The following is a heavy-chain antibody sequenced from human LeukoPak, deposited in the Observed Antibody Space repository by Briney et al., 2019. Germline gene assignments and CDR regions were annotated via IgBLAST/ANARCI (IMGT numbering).Heavy chain of an antibody. CDR3: AREKGYFDFWSGLTTGSDYYYMDV. V-gene: IGHV3-21*01. D-gene: IGHD3-3*01. J-gene: IGHJ6*03. CDR2: NSSSSSYI. Sequence: GGSLRLSCAASGFTFSSYSMNWVRQAPGKGLEWVSSNSSSSSYIYYADSVKGRFTISRDNAKNSLYLQMNSLRAEDTAVYYCAREKGYFDFWSGLTTGSDYYYMDVWGKGTTVTVSS. CDR1: GFTFSSYS.